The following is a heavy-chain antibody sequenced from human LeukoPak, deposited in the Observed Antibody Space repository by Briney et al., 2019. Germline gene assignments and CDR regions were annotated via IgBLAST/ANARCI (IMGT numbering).Heavy chain of an antibody. CDR3: AKDNKQSLATFDY. Sequence: GGSLRLSCAASGFTFSSYAMSWVRQAPGKGLEWVAAISGSGGSTYYADSVKGRFTISRDNSKNTLYLQMNSLRAEDTAVYYCAKDNKQSLATFDYWGQGTLVTVFS. V-gene: IGHV3-23*01. J-gene: IGHJ4*02. CDR2: ISGSGGST. CDR1: GFTFSSYA. D-gene: IGHD6-19*01.